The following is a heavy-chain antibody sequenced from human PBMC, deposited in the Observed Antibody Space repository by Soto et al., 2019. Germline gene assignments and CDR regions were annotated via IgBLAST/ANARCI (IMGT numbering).Heavy chain of an antibody. V-gene: IGHV4-30-2*01. CDR3: ARGGGSYYYDSSGYGMDV. CDR1: GGSISSGGYS. CDR2: IYHSGST. J-gene: IGHJ6*02. D-gene: IGHD3-22*01. Sequence: QLQLQESGSGLVKPSQTLSLTCAVSGGSISSGGYSWSWIRQPPGKGLEWIGYIYHSGSTYYNPSLKSRVNISVDRSKNQFSLKLSSVTAADTAVYYCARGGGSYYYDSSGYGMDVWGQGTTVTVSS.